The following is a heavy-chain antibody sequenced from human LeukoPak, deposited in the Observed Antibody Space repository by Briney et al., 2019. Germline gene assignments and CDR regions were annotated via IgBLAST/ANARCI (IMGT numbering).Heavy chain of an antibody. J-gene: IGHJ4*02. V-gene: IGHV1-2*02. CDR3: ARGPPTYSSGWYVNY. D-gene: IGHD6-19*01. CDR2: INPDSGAT. CDR1: GYTFTGYY. Sequence: GASVKVSCKTSGYTFTGYYMHWVRQAPGQGPEWMGWINPDSGATNYAQKFQGRVTMTRNASISTAYMELSSLRSEDTAVYYCARGPPTYSSGWYVNYWGQGTLVTVSS.